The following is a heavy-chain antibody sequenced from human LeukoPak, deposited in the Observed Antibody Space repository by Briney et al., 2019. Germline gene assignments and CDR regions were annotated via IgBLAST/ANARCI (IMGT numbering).Heavy chain of an antibody. V-gene: IGHV1-69*05. CDR3: ARDDYGDYGMDV. CDR1: GGTFSSYA. Sequence: VASVKVSCKASGGTFSSYAISWVRQAPGQGLEWMGGIIPIFGTANYAQKLQGRVTMTTNTSTSTAYMELRSLRSDDTAVYYCARDDYGDYGMDVWGQGTTVTVSS. D-gene: IGHD4-17*01. CDR2: IIPIFGTA. J-gene: IGHJ6*02.